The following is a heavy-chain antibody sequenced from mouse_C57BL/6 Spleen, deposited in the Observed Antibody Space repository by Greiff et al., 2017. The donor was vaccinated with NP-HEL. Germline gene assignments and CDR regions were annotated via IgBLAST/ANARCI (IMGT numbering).Heavy chain of an antibody. CDR3: ARADYDYLDY. CDR2: INPNNGGT. V-gene: IGHV1-26*01. Sequence: EVQLQQSGPELVKPGASVKISCKASGYTFTDYYMNWVKQSHGKSLEWIGDINPNNGGTSYNQKFKGKATLTVDKSSSTAYMELRSLTSEDSAVYYCARADYDYLDYWGQGTTLTVSS. J-gene: IGHJ2*01. CDR1: GYTFTDYY. D-gene: IGHD2-4*01.